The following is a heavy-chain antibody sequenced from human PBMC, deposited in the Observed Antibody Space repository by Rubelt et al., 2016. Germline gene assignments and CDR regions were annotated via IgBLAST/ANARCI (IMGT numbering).Heavy chain of an antibody. Sequence: FDSSAMHWVRQAPGKGLEWVAIVAYDGTNEYYRDSVKGRFTISRDNSKNTLYLQMNSLRPEDTAVYYCARDLSRDIYYPYYYYAMNVWGQGTTVTVSS. D-gene: IGHD1-26*01. V-gene: IGHV3-30*04. CDR3: ARDLSRDIYYPYYYYAMNV. CDR2: VAYDGTNE. CDR1: FDSSA. J-gene: IGHJ6*02.